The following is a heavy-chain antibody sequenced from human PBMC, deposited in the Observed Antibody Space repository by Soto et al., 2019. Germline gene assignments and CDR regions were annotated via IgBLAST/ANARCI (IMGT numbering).Heavy chain of an antibody. CDR2: VSSSSNTI. CDR3: ARHPSPEIAWVNYLDAMDF. Sequence: EVQLVESGGDLVQPGGSLRLSCAASGFTFSSYSMNWVRQAPGKGLEWSSYVSSSSNTIYYADSVKGRFTISRDNAKKSLFLQMNSLRYEDAAVYYCARHPSPEIAWVNYLDAMDFWGLGTTVSVSS. D-gene: IGHD1-7*01. V-gene: IGHV3-48*02. J-gene: IGHJ6*02. CDR1: GFTFSSYS.